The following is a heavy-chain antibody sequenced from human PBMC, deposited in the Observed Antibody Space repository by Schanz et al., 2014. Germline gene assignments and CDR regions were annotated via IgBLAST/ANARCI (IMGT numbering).Heavy chain of an antibody. CDR3: ARDIQYHYDTSGPVGAFDI. D-gene: IGHD3-22*01. J-gene: IGHJ3*02. CDR1: GHPFTAYY. CDR2: INPNSGGT. Sequence: QVQLVQSGAEVKKPGASVKVSCKASGHPFTAYYMHWVRQAPGQGLEWMGRINPNSGGTNYAETFPGRVTIARHPSTSPVYMELSRLTSDDTAVYYCARDIQYHYDTSGPVGAFDIWGQGTVVTVSS. V-gene: IGHV1-2*06.